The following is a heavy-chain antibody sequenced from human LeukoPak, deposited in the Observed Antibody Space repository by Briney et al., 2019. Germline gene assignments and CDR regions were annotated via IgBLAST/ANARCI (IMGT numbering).Heavy chain of an antibody. D-gene: IGHD4-23*01. CDR1: GFTVSSNY. V-gene: IGHV3-53*01. J-gene: IGHJ4*02. Sequence: GGSLRLSCAASGFTVSSNYMIWVRQAPGKGQEWVAVIYSGGYTYYADPVKGRFTISRDDSKNTLYLQMNSLRAEDTAVYYCARLKGTVVTRVDYWGQGTLVTVAS. CDR3: ARLKGTVVTRVDY. CDR2: IYSGGYT.